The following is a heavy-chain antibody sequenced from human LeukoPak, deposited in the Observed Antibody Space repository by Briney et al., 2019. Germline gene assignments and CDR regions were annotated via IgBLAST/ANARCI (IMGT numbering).Heavy chain of an antibody. Sequence: GGSLRLPCAASGFTFSDSWMSWVRQAPGKGLEWVGRITRKTDGETTDYAAPVKGRFTISRDDSKNTLYLQMNSLKIEDTAVYYCGTGSASDIWGQGTMVTVSS. J-gene: IGHJ3*02. V-gene: IGHV3-15*01. CDR2: ITRKTDGETT. CDR1: GFTFSDSW. D-gene: IGHD1-14*01. CDR3: GTGSASDI.